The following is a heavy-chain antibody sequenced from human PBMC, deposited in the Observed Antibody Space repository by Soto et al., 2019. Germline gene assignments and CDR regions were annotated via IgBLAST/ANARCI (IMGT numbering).Heavy chain of an antibody. CDR1: GYTFTGYY. Sequence: GASVKVSCKASGYTFTGYYMHWVRQAPGQRLEWMGWINAGNGNTKYSQKFQGRVTITRDTSASTAYMELSSLRSEDTAVYYCARDGTGYYDFWSGYSPFDYWRQGTLVTVSS. CDR3: ARDGTGYYDFWSGYSPFDY. V-gene: IGHV1-3*01. D-gene: IGHD3-3*01. J-gene: IGHJ4*02. CDR2: INAGNGNT.